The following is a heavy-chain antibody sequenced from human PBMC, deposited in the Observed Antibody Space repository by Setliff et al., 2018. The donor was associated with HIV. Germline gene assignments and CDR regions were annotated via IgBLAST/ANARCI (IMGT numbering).Heavy chain of an antibody. V-gene: IGHV4-59*11. J-gene: IGHJ5*02. D-gene: IGHD3-16*01. CDR3: ARVFPHPYGNSWFDT. Sequence: LSLTCSVSGGSIGSHYWSWIRQPPGKGLEWIGYIYNSGNYNPSLKSRVIMAVDTSKNEFSLKLSPVTAADTAVYYCARVFPHPYGNSWFDTWGQGILVTVSS. CDR1: GGSIGSHY. CDR2: IYNSG.